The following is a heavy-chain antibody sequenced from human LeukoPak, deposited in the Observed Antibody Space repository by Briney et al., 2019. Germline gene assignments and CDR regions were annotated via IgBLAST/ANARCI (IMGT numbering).Heavy chain of an antibody. CDR3: ARDSTSGSSWFFDY. J-gene: IGHJ4*02. V-gene: IGHV4-39*07. CDR1: GGSISSSSYY. CDR2: IYHSGSA. Sequence: PSETLSLTCTVSGGSISSSSYYWGWIRQPPGKGLEWIGSIYHSGSASYNPSLKSRVAISVDKSKNQFSLQLRSVTAADTAVYYCARDSTSGSSWFFDYWGQGTLVTVSS. D-gene: IGHD6-13*01.